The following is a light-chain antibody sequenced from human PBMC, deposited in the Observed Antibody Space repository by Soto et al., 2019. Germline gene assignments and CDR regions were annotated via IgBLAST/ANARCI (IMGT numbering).Light chain of an antibody. CDR3: QQSYSTLSIS. CDR1: QSISRY. CDR2: AAS. Sequence: DIQMTQSPSSLCACVGDRLTITCRGGQSISRYLNWYQQKPGKAPKLLIYAASSLQSGVPSRFSGSGSGTDFTLTIRSLQPEDFATYYCQQSYSTLSISFGQGRRRAIK. J-gene: IGKJ5*01. V-gene: IGKV1-39*01.